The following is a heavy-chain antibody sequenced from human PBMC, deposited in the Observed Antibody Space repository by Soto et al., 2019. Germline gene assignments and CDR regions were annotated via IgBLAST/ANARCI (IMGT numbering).Heavy chain of an antibody. J-gene: IGHJ6*02. D-gene: IGHD5-18*01. CDR2: TYYRSKWYN. V-gene: IGHV6-1*01. CDR1: GDSVSSNSAA. CDR3: GVQLWSDYYYGMDV. Sequence: SQTLSLTCAISGDSVSSNSAAWNWIRQSPSRGLEWLGRTYYRSKWYNDYAVSVKSRITINPDTSKNQFSRQLNSVTPEDTAVYYCGVQLWSDYYYGMDVWGQGTTVTVLL.